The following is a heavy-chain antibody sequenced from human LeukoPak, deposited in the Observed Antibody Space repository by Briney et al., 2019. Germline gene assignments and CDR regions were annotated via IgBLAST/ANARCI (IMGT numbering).Heavy chain of an antibody. CDR2: IYSGGST. Sequence: GGSLRLSCAASGFTVSSNYMSWLRQAPGKGLEWVSVIYSGGSTYYADSVKGRFTISRDNSKNTLYLQMNSLRAEDTAVYYCARASIRGVAGFAYYYYYYMDVWGKGTTVTISS. D-gene: IGHD6-19*01. CDR1: GFTVSSNY. CDR3: ARASIRGVAGFAYYYYYYMDV. J-gene: IGHJ6*03. V-gene: IGHV3-53*01.